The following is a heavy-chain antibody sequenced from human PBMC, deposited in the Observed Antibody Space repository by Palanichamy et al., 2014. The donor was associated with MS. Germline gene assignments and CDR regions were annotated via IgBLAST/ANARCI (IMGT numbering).Heavy chain of an antibody. Sequence: QVHLVQSGAEVKKPGASVKVSCKVSGYTLPEMAIHWVRQAPGKGLEWMGGFDPEDGETIYAHKFQGRVKMTEETVVDTAYMELSSLRSEDTAVYYCSAVDPRRIATYYYYYLGMDVWGQGTTVTVSS. CDR3: SAVDPRRIATYYYYYLGMDV. J-gene: IGHJ6*02. D-gene: IGHD6-13*01. V-gene: IGHV1-24*01. CDR1: GYTLPEMA. CDR2: FDPEDGET.